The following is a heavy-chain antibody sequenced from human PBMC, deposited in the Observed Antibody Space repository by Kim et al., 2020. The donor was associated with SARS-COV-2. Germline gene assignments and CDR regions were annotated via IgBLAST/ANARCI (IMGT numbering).Heavy chain of an antibody. CDR3: ARFNSGYYYGMDV. D-gene: IGHD2-21*01. CDR1: GYSFTSYW. V-gene: IGHV5-51*01. Sequence: GESLKISCKGSGYSFTSYWIGWVRQMPGNGLEWMGIIYPGDSDTRYSPSFQGQVTISADKSISTAYLQWSSLKASDTAMYYCARFNSGYYYGMDVWGQGTTVTVSS. J-gene: IGHJ6*02. CDR2: IYPGDSDT.